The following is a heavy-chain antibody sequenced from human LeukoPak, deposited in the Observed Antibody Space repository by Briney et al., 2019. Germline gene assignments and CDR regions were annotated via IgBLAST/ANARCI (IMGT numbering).Heavy chain of an antibody. CDR2: ISYSGST. D-gene: IGHD6-19*01. J-gene: IGHJ4*02. CDR1: GGSISGYC. Sequence: PSETLSLTCTVSGGSISGYCWSWIRQPPGKGLEWVGYISYSGSTNYKPPLKSRVTISVDTSKNQFSLKLSSVTAADTAIYYCARDGRAGSLFAYWGQGTLVTVSS. V-gene: IGHV4-59*01. CDR3: ARDGRAGSLFAY.